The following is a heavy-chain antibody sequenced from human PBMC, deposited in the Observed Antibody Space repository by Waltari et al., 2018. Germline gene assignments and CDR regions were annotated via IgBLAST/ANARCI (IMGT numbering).Heavy chain of an antibody. Sequence: QVQLQESGPGLVKPSETLSLTCTVSGGSISSYYWSWIRQHPGKGLEWIGYIYYSGSTNYNPSLKSRVTISVDTSKNQFSLKLSSVTAADTAVYYCAAGGYCTNGVCSSDAFDIWGQGTMVTVSS. CDR3: AAGGYCTNGVCSSDAFDI. D-gene: IGHD2-8*01. CDR2: IYYSGST. CDR1: GGSISSYY. J-gene: IGHJ3*02. V-gene: IGHV4-59*01.